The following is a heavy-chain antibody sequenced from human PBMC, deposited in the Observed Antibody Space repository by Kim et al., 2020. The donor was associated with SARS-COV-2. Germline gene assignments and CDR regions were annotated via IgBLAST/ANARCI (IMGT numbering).Heavy chain of an antibody. CDR1: GGSFSGYY. D-gene: IGHD6-19*01. CDR2: INHSGST. Sequence: SETLSLTCAVYGGSFSGYYWSWIRQPPGKGLEWIGEINHSGSTNYNPSLKSRGTISVETSKNQFSLKLSSVTAADTAVYYCARGTRQWLVRGPYYYDMD. V-gene: IGHV4-34*01. CDR3: ARGTRQWLVRGPYYYDMD. J-gene: IGHJ6*03.